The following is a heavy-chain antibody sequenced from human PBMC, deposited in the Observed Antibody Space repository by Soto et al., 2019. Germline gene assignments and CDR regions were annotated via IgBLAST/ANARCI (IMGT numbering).Heavy chain of an antibody. Sequence: EVQLVESGGGLVQPGGSLRLSCAASGFTFSSYDMHWVRQATGKGLEWVSAIGTAGDPYYPGSVKGRFTISRENAKNSWYLQMISVRAGDTAVYYCASQGYNDAFDIWGQGTMVSVSS. CDR3: ASQGYNDAFDI. CDR1: GFTFSSYD. D-gene: IGHD1-20*01. V-gene: IGHV3-13*05. J-gene: IGHJ3*02. CDR2: IGTAGDP.